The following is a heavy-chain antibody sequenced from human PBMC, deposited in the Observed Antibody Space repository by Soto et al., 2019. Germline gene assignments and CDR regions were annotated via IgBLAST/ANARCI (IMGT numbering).Heavy chain of an antibody. CDR2: INHSGST. Sequence: QVQLQQWGAGLLKPSETLSLTCAVYDGSFSGYYWSWIRQPPGKGLEWIGEINHSGSTNYNPSLKSRVTTSVDTSKNQFSLKLSSVTAADTAVYYCARDGTDHDYGDYDYYYYYYMDVWGKGTTVTVSS. CDR1: DGSFSGYY. J-gene: IGHJ6*03. V-gene: IGHV4-34*01. D-gene: IGHD4-17*01. CDR3: ARDGTDHDYGDYDYYYYYYMDV.